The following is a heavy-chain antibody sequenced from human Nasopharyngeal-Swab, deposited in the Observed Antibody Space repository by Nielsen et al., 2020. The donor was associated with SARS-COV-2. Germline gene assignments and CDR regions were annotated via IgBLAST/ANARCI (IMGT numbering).Heavy chain of an antibody. CDR2: INDRGT. J-gene: IGHJ4*02. V-gene: IGHV4-34*01. CDR3: MRGHFGGFDS. D-gene: IGHD2-21*01. CDR1: GESFGAFY. Sequence: SETLSLTCAVYGESFGAFYWGWVRQPPGKGLEWIGEINDRGTSYNPSLESRVTISVDTSPNQFSLKLTSVTTADTAVYFCMRGHFGGFDSWGQGTLVTVSS.